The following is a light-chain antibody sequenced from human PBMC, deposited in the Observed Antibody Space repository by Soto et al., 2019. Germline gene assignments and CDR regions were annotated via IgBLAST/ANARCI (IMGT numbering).Light chain of an antibody. CDR1: QSVSSY. Sequence: EIVMTQSPATLSVVPVERATLSCRASQSVSSYLAWYQQKPGQAPRLLIYDASNRATGIPARFSGSGSGTDFTLTISSLEPEDFAVYYCHQRQSWPRTFGQGTKVDIK. J-gene: IGKJ1*01. V-gene: IGKV3-11*01. CDR2: DAS. CDR3: HQRQSWPRT.